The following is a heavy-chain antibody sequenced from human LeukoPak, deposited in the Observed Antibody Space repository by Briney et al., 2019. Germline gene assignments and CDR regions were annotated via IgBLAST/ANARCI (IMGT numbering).Heavy chain of an antibody. CDR2: IIPIFGTA. CDR1: GGTFSSYA. CDR3: ARDRYYGSGSSDY. V-gene: IGHV1-69*13. J-gene: IGHJ4*02. Sequence: GASVKVSCKASGGTFSSYAISWVRQAPGQGLEWMGGIIPIFGTANYAQKFQGRVTITADESTSTAYMELSSLRSEDTAVYYCARDRYYGSGSSDYWGQGTLVTVSS. D-gene: IGHD3-10*01.